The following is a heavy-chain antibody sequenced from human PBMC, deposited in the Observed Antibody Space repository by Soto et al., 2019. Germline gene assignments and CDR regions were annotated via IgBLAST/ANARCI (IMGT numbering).Heavy chain of an antibody. D-gene: IGHD3-16*01. J-gene: IGHJ4*02. V-gene: IGHV3-13*01. Sequence: EVQLVESGGDLVQPGGSLRLSCAASGFTFSSYDFHWVRQATGKGLEWVSGIGTAGDTYYAGSVKGRFIMSRENGKNSLYLQMHSLRAGDTAVYYCTRGADGFDYWGQGTLVTVSS. CDR1: GFTFSSYD. CDR3: TRGADGFDY. CDR2: IGTAGDT.